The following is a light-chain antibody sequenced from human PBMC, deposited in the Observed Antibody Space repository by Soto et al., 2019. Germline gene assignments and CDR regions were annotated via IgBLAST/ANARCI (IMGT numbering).Light chain of an antibody. CDR1: QSISNW. Sequence: DIQMTQSPSTLSESVGDTVTITCRASQSISNWLAWYQQKPGKAPKVLIYKASNLESGVPSRFSGSGSGTEFTLTISSLQPDDFATYYCQQYNSLSHTFGQGTKLEIK. CDR2: KAS. CDR3: QQYNSLSHT. J-gene: IGKJ2*01. V-gene: IGKV1-5*03.